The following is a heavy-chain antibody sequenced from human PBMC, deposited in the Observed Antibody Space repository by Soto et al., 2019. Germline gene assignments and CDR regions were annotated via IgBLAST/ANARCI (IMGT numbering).Heavy chain of an antibody. CDR3: ARVLGTYSRVGTFDY. J-gene: IGHJ4*02. Sequence: QVQLVESGGGVVQPGRSLRLSCAASGFTFSRYAVHWVRQAPGKGLEWVAVISYDGSNRYYADSVKGRFTISRDNSKNTRYLQMNSLRAEDTAVYYCARVLGTYSRVGTFDYWGQGTLVTVSS. CDR2: ISYDGSNR. V-gene: IGHV3-30-3*01. D-gene: IGHD1-26*01. CDR1: GFTFSRYA.